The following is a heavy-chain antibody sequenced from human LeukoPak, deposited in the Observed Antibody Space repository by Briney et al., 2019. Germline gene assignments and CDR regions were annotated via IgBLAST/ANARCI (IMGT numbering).Heavy chain of an antibody. CDR2: ISTDSTTI. CDR3: AREDDSRGFPY. CDR1: GXTFNSYS. D-gene: IGHD3-22*01. Sequence: PGGSLRLSCAASGXTFNSYSMDWVRQAPGKGLEWISYISTDSTTIYYADSVKGRFTISRDSAKNSLYLQMNSLKDDDTAVYYCAREDDSRGFPYWGQGTLVTVSS. J-gene: IGHJ4*02. V-gene: IGHV3-48*02.